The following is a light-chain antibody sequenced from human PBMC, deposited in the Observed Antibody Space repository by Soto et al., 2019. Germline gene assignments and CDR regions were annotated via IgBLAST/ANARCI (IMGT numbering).Light chain of an antibody. J-gene: IGKJ4*01. CDR1: QSLLHSNGYTY. CDR3: MQSLQTPLT. Sequence: DIVMTQSPRSLPVTPGEPASISCKSSQSLLHSNGYTYLDWYLQKPGQSPQLLIYLGFNRASGVPDRFSGRGSGADFTLKISSVEAEDVGVYYCMQSLQTPLTFGGGTKVEIK. V-gene: IGKV2-28*01. CDR2: LGF.